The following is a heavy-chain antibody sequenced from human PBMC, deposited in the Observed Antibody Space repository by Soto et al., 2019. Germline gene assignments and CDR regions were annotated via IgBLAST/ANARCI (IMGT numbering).Heavy chain of an antibody. CDR2: IYYSGST. D-gene: IGHD3-22*01. Sequence: SSETLSLTCTVSGGSISSSSYYWGWIRQPPGKGLEWIGSIYYSGSTYYNPSLKSRVTISVDTSKNQFSLKLSSVTAADTAVYYCARINPDSSGYYLCYFDYWGQGTLVTVSS. J-gene: IGHJ4*02. CDR3: ARINPDSSGYYLCYFDY. V-gene: IGHV4-39*01. CDR1: GGSISSSSYY.